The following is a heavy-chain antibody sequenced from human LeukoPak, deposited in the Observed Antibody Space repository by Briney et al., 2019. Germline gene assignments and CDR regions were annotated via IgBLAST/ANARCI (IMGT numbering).Heavy chain of an antibody. Sequence: PGGSLRLSCAASGFTFNTYVMSWVRQAPGKGLEWVSAISGSGSSTYYADSVKGRFTISRDNSRNTLYLQMNSLRAEDTAVYHCAKPHYGSGYNSWGQGTLVTVSS. V-gene: IGHV3-23*01. D-gene: IGHD3-3*02. CDR1: GFTFNTYV. CDR2: ISGSGSST. CDR3: AKPHYGSGYNS. J-gene: IGHJ4*02.